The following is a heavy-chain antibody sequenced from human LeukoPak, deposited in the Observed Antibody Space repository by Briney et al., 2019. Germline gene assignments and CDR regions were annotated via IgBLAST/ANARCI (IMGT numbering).Heavy chain of an antibody. CDR3: ARVREAYTNPFFDY. Sequence: SQTLSLTCTVSGGSFSSDDYYWSWIRQPPGKGLEWIGYIYHSGSAYYNPSLKSRLTISVDRSKNQFSLKLSSVTAADTAVYYCARVREAYTNPFFDYWGQGTLVTVSS. V-gene: IGHV4-30-2*01. CDR1: GGSFSSDDYY. J-gene: IGHJ4*02. D-gene: IGHD4-11*01. CDR2: IYHSGSA.